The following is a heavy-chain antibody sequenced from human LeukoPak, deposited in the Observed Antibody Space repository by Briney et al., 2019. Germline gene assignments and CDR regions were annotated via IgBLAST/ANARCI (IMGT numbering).Heavy chain of an antibody. Sequence: GRSLRLSCAASGLTFSTYAMHWVRQAPGKGLEWVTVISYDAKNEYYADSVRGRFTISRDNSKNTLYLQMNSLRPDDTAVYYCAVGGSGWFFDYWGQGTLVTVSS. CDR2: ISYDAKNE. CDR1: GLTFSTYA. J-gene: IGHJ4*02. CDR3: AVGGSGWFFDY. V-gene: IGHV3-30*04. D-gene: IGHD6-19*01.